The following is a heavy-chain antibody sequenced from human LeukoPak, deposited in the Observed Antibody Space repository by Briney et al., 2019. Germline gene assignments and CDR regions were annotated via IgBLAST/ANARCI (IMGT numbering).Heavy chain of an antibody. CDR3: KSGGAAPGSFDN. J-gene: IGHJ4*02. CDR2: IKYDGHEE. Sequence: GGSLRLSCAASGFTFSDYWMSWMRQAPGKGLEWVANIKYDGHEEYYVDSVKGRFTISRDNAKNSLYLQLNSLRVEDTAVYYCKSGGAAPGSFDNWGQGTLVTVSP. CDR1: GFTFSDYW. V-gene: IGHV3-7*01. D-gene: IGHD6-13*01.